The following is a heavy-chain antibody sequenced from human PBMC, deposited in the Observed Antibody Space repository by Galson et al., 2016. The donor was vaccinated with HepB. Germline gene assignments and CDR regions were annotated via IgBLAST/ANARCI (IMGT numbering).Heavy chain of an antibody. CDR3: ATQGEYYDIWSGFQKWFDP. Sequence: SLRLSCAASGFTFTNNAMSWIRQAPGKGLEWVSGVTGSGRSTYSADSVKGRFTISRDNSENTVYLQMNSLRADDTAVYYCATQGEYYDIWSGFQKWFDPWGQGTLVIVSS. V-gene: IGHV3-23*01. J-gene: IGHJ5*02. CDR2: VTGSGRST. D-gene: IGHD3-3*01. CDR1: GFTFTNNA.